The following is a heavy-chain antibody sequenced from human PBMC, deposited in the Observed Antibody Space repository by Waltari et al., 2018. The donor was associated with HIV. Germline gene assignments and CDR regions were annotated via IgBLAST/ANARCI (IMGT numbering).Heavy chain of an antibody. CDR2: ISGYNGDT. V-gene: IGHV1-18*01. CDR3: ARDHYYGSSGYYSDY. J-gene: IGHJ4*02. D-gene: IGHD3-22*01. Sequence: QVHLVQSGAELRKPGASVTVSCKASGYNFTNYGITWVRQAPGQGFEWMGWISGYNGDTKYAQKVRGRVTMTTDTSTSTAYLEMGSLRFDDTAVYYCARDHYYGSSGYYSDYWGQGTLVTVSS. CDR1: GYNFTNYG.